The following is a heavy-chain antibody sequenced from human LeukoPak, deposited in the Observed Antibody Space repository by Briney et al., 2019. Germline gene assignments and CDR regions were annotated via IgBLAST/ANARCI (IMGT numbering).Heavy chain of an antibody. CDR3: ARSHYYDSSGYIRNAFDI. CDR2: IYYSGST. CDR1: GGSTSSGDYS. D-gene: IGHD3-22*01. J-gene: IGHJ3*02. Sequence: PSETLSLTCTVSGGSTSSGDYSWSWIRQPPGKGLEWIGYIYYSGSTYYNPSLKSRVTISVDTSKNQFSLKLSSVTAADTAVYYCARSHYYDSSGYIRNAFDIWGQGTMVTVSS. V-gene: IGHV4-30-4*01.